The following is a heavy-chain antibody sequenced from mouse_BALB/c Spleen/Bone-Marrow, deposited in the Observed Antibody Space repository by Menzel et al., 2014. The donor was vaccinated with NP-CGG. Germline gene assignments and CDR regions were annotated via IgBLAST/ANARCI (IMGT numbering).Heavy chain of an antibody. V-gene: IGHV1-82*01. D-gene: IGHD1-1*02. CDR3: ARMRTFTTSVVEYFDV. CDR2: IYPGDGDT. J-gene: IGHJ1*01. CDR1: GYVFSSSW. Sequence: QVQLQQSGPELVKPGASVKISCRASGYVFSSSWMNWVKQRPGQGLEWIGRIYPGDGDTNYNGKFKGKATLTADESSSTAYMQISSLTSGDSAVYFCARMRTFTTSVVEYFDVWGAGTTVTVSS.